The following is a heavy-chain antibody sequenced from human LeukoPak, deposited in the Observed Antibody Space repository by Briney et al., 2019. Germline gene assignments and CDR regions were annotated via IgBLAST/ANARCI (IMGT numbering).Heavy chain of an antibody. CDR2: IYHSGST. CDR3: AREAPYSGYFDY. V-gene: IGHV4-30-2*01. Sequence: SQTLSLTCTVSGGSISSGGYYWSWIRQPPGKGLEWIGYIYHSGSTYYNPSLKSRLTISVDTSKNQFSLKLNSVTAADTAVYYCAREAPYSGYFDYWGQGTLVTVSS. J-gene: IGHJ4*02. CDR1: GGSISSGGYY. D-gene: IGHD2-21*01.